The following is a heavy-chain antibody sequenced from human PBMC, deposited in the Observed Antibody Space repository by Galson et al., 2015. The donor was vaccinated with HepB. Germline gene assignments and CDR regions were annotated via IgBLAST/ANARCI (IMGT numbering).Heavy chain of an antibody. J-gene: IGHJ3*02. D-gene: IGHD6-13*01. CDR3: ARDLMGYSSLPGAFDM. CDR1: GFTFSSFG. V-gene: IGHV1-18*01. Sequence: SVKVSCKAYGFTFSSFGFTWVRLAPGHGLDWMGWISANNGNKKYATQLQGRVTVTTDTSTGTAYMGLRNLRSDDTAVYYCARDLMGYSSLPGAFDMWGQGTLVTVSS. CDR2: ISANNGNK.